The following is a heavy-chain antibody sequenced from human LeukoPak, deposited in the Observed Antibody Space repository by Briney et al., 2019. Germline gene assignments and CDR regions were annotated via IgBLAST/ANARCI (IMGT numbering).Heavy chain of an antibody. D-gene: IGHD2-8*01. CDR3: ARVLVERGYYFDY. V-gene: IGHV4-4*07. CDR2: IYTSGST. J-gene: IGHJ4*02. CDR1: GGSISSYY. Sequence: SETLSLTCTVSGGSISSYYWSWIRQPAGKGLEWIGRIYTSGSTNYNPSLKSRVTLSVDKSKNQFSLKLSSVSAADTAVYYCARVLVERGYYFDYCGQGTLVTVSS.